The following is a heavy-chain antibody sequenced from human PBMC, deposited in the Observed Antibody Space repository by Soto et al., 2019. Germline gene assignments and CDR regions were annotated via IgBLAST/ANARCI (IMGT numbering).Heavy chain of an antibody. CDR3: ASGVVVVPTAILFRY. V-gene: IGHV5-51*01. CDR2: IYLSDSDT. D-gene: IGHD2-2*02. J-gene: IGHJ4*02. Sequence: GESLKISCQTSGYSFTNYWIAWVRQMPGKGLEWMGVIYLSDSDTKYSPSFQGQVTISADKSISAAYLQWSSLEASDTAMYYCASGVVVVPTAILFRYWGQGTLVTVSS. CDR1: GYSFTNYW.